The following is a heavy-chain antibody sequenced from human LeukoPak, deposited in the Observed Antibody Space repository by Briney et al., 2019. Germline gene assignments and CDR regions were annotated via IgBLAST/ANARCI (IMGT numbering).Heavy chain of an antibody. Sequence: GGSLRLSCAASGFTFSSYGMHWVRQAPGKGLEWVAVIWYDGSNKYYADSVKGRFTISRDNSKNTLYLQMNSLRAEDTAVYYCARDRLPGIAAARGWFDPWGQGTLSPSPQ. D-gene: IGHD6-13*01. CDR1: GFTFSSYG. V-gene: IGHV3-33*01. J-gene: IGHJ5*02. CDR3: ARDRLPGIAAARGWFDP. CDR2: IWYDGSNK.